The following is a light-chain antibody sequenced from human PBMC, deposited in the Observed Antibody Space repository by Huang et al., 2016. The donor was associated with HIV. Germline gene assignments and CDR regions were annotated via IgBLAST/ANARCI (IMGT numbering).Light chain of an antibody. J-gene: IGKJ3*01. Sequence: DIQMTQSPSSLSASVGDRVTITCRASQSISRYLNWYQQKPGKAPKLLLYAAASLQSGVPSRFSGSGSGTDFTLTINTLQPEDFATYYCQQSYSIPRTFGPGTIVDIK. CDR3: QQSYSIPRT. CDR1: QSISRY. CDR2: AAA. V-gene: IGKV1-39*01.